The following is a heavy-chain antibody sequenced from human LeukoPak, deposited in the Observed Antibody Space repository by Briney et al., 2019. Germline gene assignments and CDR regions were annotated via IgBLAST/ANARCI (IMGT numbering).Heavy chain of an antibody. CDR1: GGSISSSSYY. J-gene: IGHJ3*02. CDR2: IYYSGST. Sequence: PSETPSLTCTVSGGSISSSSYYWGWIRQPPGKGLEWIGSIYYSGSTYYNPSLKSRVTISVDTSKNQFSLKLSSVTAADTAVYYCARHDRITMIVVVTTPFDAFDIWGQGTMVTVSS. D-gene: IGHD3-22*01. V-gene: IGHV4-39*01. CDR3: ARHDRITMIVVVTTPFDAFDI.